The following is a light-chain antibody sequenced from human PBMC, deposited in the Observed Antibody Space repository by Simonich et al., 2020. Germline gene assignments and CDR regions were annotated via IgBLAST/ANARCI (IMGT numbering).Light chain of an antibody. CDR3: MQGTHWPLT. CDR1: QSLVHSDGNTY. CDR2: KVS. J-gene: IGKJ4*01. V-gene: IGKV2-30*02. Sequence: DVVMTQSPLSLPVTLGQPASISCRSSQSLVHSDGNTYLNWFQQRPGQSPRRLIYKVSNRGSGVPDRFSGGGSGTVFTLKISRVEAEDVGVYYCMQGTHWPLTFGGGTKVEIK.